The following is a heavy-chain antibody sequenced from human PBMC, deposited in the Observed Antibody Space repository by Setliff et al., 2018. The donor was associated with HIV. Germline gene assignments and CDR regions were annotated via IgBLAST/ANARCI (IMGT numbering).Heavy chain of an antibody. CDR3: ARDRSNSDY. CDR1: GANFDDFG. Sequence: AAVKVSCKTSGANFDDFGISWIRQAPGQGLEWIGWIAPHKGTIIINYAPKFQGRVTITRDSSENTAYMELRSLTSDDTAVYYCARDRSNSDYWGQGTLVTVSS. V-gene: IGHV1-18*01. D-gene: IGHD6-13*01. J-gene: IGHJ4*02. CDR2: IAPHKGTIII.